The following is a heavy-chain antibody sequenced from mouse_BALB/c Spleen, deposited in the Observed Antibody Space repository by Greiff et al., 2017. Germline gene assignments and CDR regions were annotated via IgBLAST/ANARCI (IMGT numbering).Heavy chain of an antibody. CDR3: ARGYYGSSFDY. V-gene: IGHV1-80*01. J-gene: IGHJ2*01. D-gene: IGHD1-1*01. CDR2: IYPGDGDT. CDR1: GYAFSSYW. Sequence: QVQLQQSGAELVRPGSSVKISCKASGYAFSSYWMNWVKQRPRQGLEWIGQIYPGDGDTNYNGKFKGKATLTADKSSSTAYMQLSSLTSEDSAVYFCARGYYGSSFDYWGQGTTLTVSS.